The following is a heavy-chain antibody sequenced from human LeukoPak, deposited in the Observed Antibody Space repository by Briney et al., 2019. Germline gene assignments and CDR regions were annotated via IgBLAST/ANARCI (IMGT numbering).Heavy chain of an antibody. V-gene: IGHV5-51*01. CDR3: ARRGTHYDILTGYYSSWYYFDY. J-gene: IGHJ4*02. Sequence: GESLKISCKGPGYSFTSYWIGWVRQMPGKGLEWMGIIYPGDSDTRYSPSFQGQVTISADKSISTAYLQWSSLKASDTAMYYCARRGTHYDILTGYYSSWYYFDYWGQGTLVTVSS. CDR1: GYSFTSYW. D-gene: IGHD3-9*01. CDR2: IYPGDSDT.